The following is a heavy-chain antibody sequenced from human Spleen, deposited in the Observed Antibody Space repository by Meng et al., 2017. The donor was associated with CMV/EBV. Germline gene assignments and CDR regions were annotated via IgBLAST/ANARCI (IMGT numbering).Heavy chain of an antibody. Sequence: FTFIHYVMDWVRQAPGKGLEWVSSISTIGEFTYYTDSVKGRFAISRDNSKNTLYLQLNSLRAEDTAVYYCAKRPGSGYYSRYYFDYWGQGALVTVSS. V-gene: IGHV3-23*01. CDR1: FTFIHYV. J-gene: IGHJ4*02. CDR3: AKRPGSGYYSRYYFDY. CDR2: ISTIGEFT. D-gene: IGHD3-3*01.